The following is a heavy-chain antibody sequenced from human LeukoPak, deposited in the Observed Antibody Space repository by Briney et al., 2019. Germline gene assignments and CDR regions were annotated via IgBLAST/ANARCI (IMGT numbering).Heavy chain of an antibody. V-gene: IGHV3-23*01. CDR3: AKDYYDSSGYPYNWFDP. J-gene: IGHJ5*02. CDR1: GITFSNYA. D-gene: IGHD3-22*01. Sequence: GGSLRLSCAASGITFSNYAMSWVRQAPGKGLEWVSAISGSGGSTYYADSVKGRFTISRDNSKNTLYLQMNSLRAEDTAVYYCAKDYYDSSGYPYNWFDPWGQGTLVTVSS. CDR2: ISGSGGST.